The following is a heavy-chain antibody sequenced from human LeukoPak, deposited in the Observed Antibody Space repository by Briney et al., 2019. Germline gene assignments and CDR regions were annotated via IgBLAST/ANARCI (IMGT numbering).Heavy chain of an antibody. CDR2: IDPSDSYT. V-gene: IGHV5-10-1*01. CDR1: GYSFTSYW. CDR3: ARGAYCSGGSCYADTFDY. J-gene: IGHJ4*02. D-gene: IGHD2-15*01. Sequence: GESLKISCKGSGYSFTSYWISWVRQVPGKGLEWMGRIDPSDSYTNYSTSFQGHVTISADKSISTAYLQWSSLKASDTAMYYCARGAYCSGGSCYADTFDYWGQGTLVTVSS.